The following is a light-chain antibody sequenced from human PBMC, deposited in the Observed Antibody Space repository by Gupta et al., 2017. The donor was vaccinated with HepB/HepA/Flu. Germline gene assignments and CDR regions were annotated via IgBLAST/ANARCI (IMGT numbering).Light chain of an antibody. CDR1: QSVSSY. CDR2: DAS. Sequence: EIVLTQSPATLSLSPGEIATLSCRASQSVSSYLAWYQQKPVQAPRLLIYDASNRATGIPARFSGSGSGTDFTLSISSLEPEDFAVYYCQGRSNWRLTFGGGTKVEIK. V-gene: IGKV3-11*01. J-gene: IGKJ4*01. CDR3: QGRSNWRLT.